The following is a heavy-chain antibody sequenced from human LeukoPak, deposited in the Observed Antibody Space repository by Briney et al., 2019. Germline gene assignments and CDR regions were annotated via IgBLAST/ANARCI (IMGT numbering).Heavy chain of an antibody. D-gene: IGHD3-16*01. CDR1: GFTFSTYA. CDR3: GKEGGA. CDR2: IGVDGVTT. J-gene: IGHJ5*02. Sequence: PGGSLRLSCAASGFTFSTYAISWVRQAPGKGLEWVSVIGVDGVTTYSADSVRGRFTISRDNSKDMLYLQMNSLKVEDTATYYCGKEGGAWGQGTKVTVSS. V-gene: IGHV3-23*01.